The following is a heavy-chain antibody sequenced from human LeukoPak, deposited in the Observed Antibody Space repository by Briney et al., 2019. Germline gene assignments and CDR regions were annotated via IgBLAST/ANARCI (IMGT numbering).Heavy chain of an antibody. Sequence: ASVKVSCKASGYTFTSYAMNWVRQAPGQGLEWMGWINTNTGNPTYAQGFTGRFVFSLDTSVSTAYLQISSLKAKDTAVYYCARGEVSLRWFGELLVGGFDPWGQGTLVTVSS. CDR2: INTNTGNP. CDR1: GYTFTSYA. CDR3: ARGEVSLRWFGELLVGGFDP. V-gene: IGHV7-4-1*02. D-gene: IGHD3-10*01. J-gene: IGHJ5*02.